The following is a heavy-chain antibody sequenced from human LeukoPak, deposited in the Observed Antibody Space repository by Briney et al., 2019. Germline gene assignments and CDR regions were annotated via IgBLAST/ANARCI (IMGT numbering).Heavy chain of an antibody. J-gene: IGHJ5*02. V-gene: IGHV1-8*01. CDR1: GYTFTSYD. D-gene: IGHD3-22*01. Sequence: ASVKVSCKASGYTFTSYDINWVRQATGQGLEWMGWMNPNSGNTGYAQKFQGRVTMTRNTSISTAYMELSSLRSEDTAVYYCARGGISYYDSSGYLGDWCDPWGQGTLVTVSS. CDR2: MNPNSGNT. CDR3: ARGGISYYDSSGYLGDWCDP.